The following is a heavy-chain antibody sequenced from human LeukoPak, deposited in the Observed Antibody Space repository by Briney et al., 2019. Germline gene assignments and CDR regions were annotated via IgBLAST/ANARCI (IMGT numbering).Heavy chain of an antibody. Sequence: GGSPRLSCAASGFTFSSYWMSWVRQAPGKGLEWVANIKQDGSEKYYVDSVKGRFTISRDNAKNSLYLQMNSLRAEDTAVYYCARGGSSSMYNWFDPWGQGTLVTVSS. CDR2: IKQDGSEK. D-gene: IGHD6-13*01. J-gene: IGHJ5*02. CDR1: GFTFSSYW. CDR3: ARGGSSSMYNWFDP. V-gene: IGHV3-7*03.